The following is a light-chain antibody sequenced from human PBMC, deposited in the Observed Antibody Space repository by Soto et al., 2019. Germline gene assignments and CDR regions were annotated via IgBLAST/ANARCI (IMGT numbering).Light chain of an antibody. CDR2: DVS. Sequence: QSALTQPASVSGSPGQSITISCTGTSSDVGAYNYVSWYQQHPGKAPKLMIYDVSNRPSGVSSRFSGSKSDNTASLTISGLQAEDEADYYCSSYTSSSTWVLGGGTKLTVL. V-gene: IGLV2-14*03. J-gene: IGLJ3*02. CDR3: SSYTSSSTWV. CDR1: SSDVGAYNY.